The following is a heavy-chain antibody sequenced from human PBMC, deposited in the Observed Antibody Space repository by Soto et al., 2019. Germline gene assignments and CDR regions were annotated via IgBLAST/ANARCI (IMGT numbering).Heavy chain of an antibody. CDR1: GFTFSGSA. Sequence: EVQLLESGGGLVQPGGSLRLSCAASGFTFSGSALSWVRQAPGQGLEWVSAISGSGASTYYADSVKGRFTISRDNSKKTRYLQMNSLRADDTAVYYCAKNRDGYYYSYFDYWGQGTLVTVSS. CDR3: AKNRDGYYYSYFDY. J-gene: IGHJ4*02. CDR2: ISGSGAST. V-gene: IGHV3-23*01. D-gene: IGHD3-22*01.